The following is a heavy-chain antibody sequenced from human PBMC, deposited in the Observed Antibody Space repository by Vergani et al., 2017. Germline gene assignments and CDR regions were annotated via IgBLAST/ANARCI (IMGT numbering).Heavy chain of an antibody. D-gene: IGHD1-26*01. CDR2: ISYDGSNK. CDR1: GFTFSSYG. Sequence: QVQLVESGGGVVQPGRSLRLSCAASGFTFSSYGMHWVRQAPGKGLEWVAVISYDGSNKYYADSVKGRFTISRDNSKNTLYLQMNSLRAEDTAVYYCAKAASDAIQAEWELHDAFDIWGQGTMVTVSS. J-gene: IGHJ3*02. CDR3: AKAASDAIQAEWELHDAFDI. V-gene: IGHV3-30*18.